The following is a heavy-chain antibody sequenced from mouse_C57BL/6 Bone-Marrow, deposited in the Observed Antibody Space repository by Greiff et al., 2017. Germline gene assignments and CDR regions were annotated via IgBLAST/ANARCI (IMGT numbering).Heavy chain of an antibody. CDR3: AGLKFGGSSGDWYFDV. V-gene: IGHV1-85*01. J-gene: IGHJ1*03. Sequence: QVHVKQSGPELVRPGASVKLSCKASGYTFTSYDINWVKQRPGQGLEWIGWIYPRDGSTKYNEKFKGKATLTVHTSSSTAYMGLPTLTSEDSAVDLCAGLKFGGSSGDWYFDVWGTGTTVTVSS. D-gene: IGHD1-1*01. CDR2: IYPRDGST. CDR1: GYTFTSYD.